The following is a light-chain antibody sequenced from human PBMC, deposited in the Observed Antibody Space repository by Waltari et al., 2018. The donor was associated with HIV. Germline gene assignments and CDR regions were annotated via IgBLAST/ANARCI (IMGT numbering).Light chain of an antibody. J-gene: IGLJ1*01. CDR2: YDS. CDR3: QVLDSSSDHHYV. V-gene: IGLV3-21*04. CDR1: NIGSKS. Sequence: SYVLTQPHSVSVAPGKTARITCGGNNIGSKSVHWYQQKPGQDPVLGIYYDSDRPSGFPARFSGSNAGNTATLPVSRVEAGDEADYYCQVLDSSSDHHYVFGTGTKVTVL.